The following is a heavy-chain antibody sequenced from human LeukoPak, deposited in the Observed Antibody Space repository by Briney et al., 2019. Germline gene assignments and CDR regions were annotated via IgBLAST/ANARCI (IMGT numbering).Heavy chain of an antibody. CDR1: GGSISSSSYY. V-gene: IGHV4-39*01. J-gene: IGHJ6*02. Sequence: SETLSLTCTVSGGSISSSSYYWGWIRQPPGKGLEWIGSIYYSGSTYYNPSLKSRVTISVDTSKNQFSLKLSSVTAADTAVYYCARSLRLRFLEWVFYGMDVWGQGTTVTVSS. CDR2: IYYSGST. CDR3: ARSLRLRFLEWVFYGMDV. D-gene: IGHD3-3*01.